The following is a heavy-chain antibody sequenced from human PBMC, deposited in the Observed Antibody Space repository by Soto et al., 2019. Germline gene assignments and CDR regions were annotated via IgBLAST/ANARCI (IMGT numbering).Heavy chain of an antibody. D-gene: IGHD3-10*01. CDR1: GDAITSYF. V-gene: IGHV4-59*08. J-gene: IGHJ6*02. Sequence: QVQLQESGPGLVKPSETLSLTCAVSGDAITSYFWSWIRQPPEKGLEWLGYIYYTGSTIYNPSLMRRDTISLDTSKNQFSLKLSSVTAADTAVYYCARHAFGSGFYYGMNVWGQGTTVTVSS. CDR2: IYYTGST. CDR3: ARHAFGSGFYYGMNV.